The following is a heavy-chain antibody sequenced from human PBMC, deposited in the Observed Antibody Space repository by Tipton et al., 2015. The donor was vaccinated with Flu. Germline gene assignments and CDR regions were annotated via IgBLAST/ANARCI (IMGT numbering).Heavy chain of an antibody. V-gene: IGHV4-34*01. CDR3: ARGSGEINIYLDS. J-gene: IGHJ4*02. Sequence: TLSLTCAVYGGSFSGHYWSWIRRPPGKGLEWIGEINQSGSTNFNPSLKSRAAISVDTSKNQFSLKLSSLTAADTAVYYCARGSGEINIYLDSWGQGTVVTVSS. CDR1: GGSFSGHY. D-gene: IGHD6-19*01. CDR2: INQSGST.